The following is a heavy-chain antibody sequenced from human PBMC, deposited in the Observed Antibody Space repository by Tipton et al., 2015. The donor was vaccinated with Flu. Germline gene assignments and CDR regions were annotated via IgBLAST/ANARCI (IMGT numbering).Heavy chain of an antibody. V-gene: IGHV4-39*07. CDR2: IRYGGSS. Sequence: GLVKPSETLSLTCTVSGGSISTSGYYWGWIRQPPGKGLEWIGSIRYGGSSYYTPSLKSRVTISLDMSKDQSSLKLASVTAADTAVYYCARVWSSFVATASLDYWGRGTLVTVSS. CDR1: GGSISTSGYY. J-gene: IGHJ4*02. D-gene: IGHD1-1*01. CDR3: ARVWSSFVATASLDY.